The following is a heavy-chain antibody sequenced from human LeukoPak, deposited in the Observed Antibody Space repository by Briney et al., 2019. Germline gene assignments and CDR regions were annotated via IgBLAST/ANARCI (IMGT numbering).Heavy chain of an antibody. CDR3: ATALKFPSTSSYYYGMDV. J-gene: IGHJ6*02. CDR2: FDPEDGET. V-gene: IGHV1-24*01. Sequence: ASVKVSCKVSGYTLTELSMHWVRQAPGKGLEWMGGFDPEDGETIYAQKFQGRVTMTEDTSTDTAYMELGSLRSEDTAVYYCATALKFPSTSSYYYGMDVWGQGTTVTVSS. D-gene: IGHD2-2*01. CDR1: GYTLTELS.